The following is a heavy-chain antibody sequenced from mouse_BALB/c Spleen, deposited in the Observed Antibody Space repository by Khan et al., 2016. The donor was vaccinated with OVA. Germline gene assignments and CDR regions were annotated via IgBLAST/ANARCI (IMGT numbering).Heavy chain of an antibody. J-gene: IGHJ4*01. CDR1: GFAFSSYD. Sequence: EVELVESGGGPVKPGGSLKLSCAASGFAFSSYDMPWVRQTPEKRLEWVAIINSRGSSTYYADSVKGRFTIPRDNARNTLYLQMSSLRSEETDLYYCKRHGGFNPYYAVDYWGQGTSVTVSS. V-gene: IGHV5-9*02. CDR3: KRHGGFNPYYAVDY. CDR2: INSRGSST.